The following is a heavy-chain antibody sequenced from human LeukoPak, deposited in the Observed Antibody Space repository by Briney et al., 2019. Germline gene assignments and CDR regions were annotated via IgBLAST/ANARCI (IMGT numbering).Heavy chain of an antibody. CDR3: ARSIAAAGHYYYYYGMDV. J-gene: IGHJ6*02. CDR1: GYTFTSYA. CDR2: INTNTGNP. V-gene: IGHV7-4-1*02. Sequence: RASVKVSCKASGYTFTSYAMNWVRQAPGQGLEWMGWINTNTGNPTYAQGFTGRFVFSLDTSVSTAYLQISSLKAEDTAVYYCARSIAAAGHYYYYYGMDVWGQGTTVTVSS. D-gene: IGHD6-13*01.